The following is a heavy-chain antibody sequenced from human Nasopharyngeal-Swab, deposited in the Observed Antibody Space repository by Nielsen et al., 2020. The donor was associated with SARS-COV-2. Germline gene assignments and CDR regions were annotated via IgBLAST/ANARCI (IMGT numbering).Heavy chain of an antibody. CDR2: ISYDGSDQ. D-gene: IGHD1-26*01. Sequence: GGSLRLSCAASGFTFSSYAMYWVRQAPGKGLEWVAVISYDGSDQYYADSVKGRFTISRDNSKNTLYLQMNSLRVEDTAVYYCARPHSGSHYSWFDPWGQGTLVTVSS. CDR1: GFTFSSYA. J-gene: IGHJ5*02. CDR3: ARPHSGSHYSWFDP. V-gene: IGHV3-30*04.